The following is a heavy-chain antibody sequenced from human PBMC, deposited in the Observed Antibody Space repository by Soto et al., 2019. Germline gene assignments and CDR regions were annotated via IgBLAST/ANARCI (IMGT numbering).Heavy chain of an antibody. CDR2: IYHSGST. CDR1: SGSISSSNW. CDR3: ARVRRNRIAARPYYYYYYYMDV. V-gene: IGHV4-4*02. J-gene: IGHJ6*03. Sequence: PSETLSLTCAVSSGSISSSNWWSWVRQPPGKGLEWIGEIYHSGSTNYNPSLKSRVTISVDKSKNQFSLKLSSVTAADTAVYYCARVRRNRIAARPYYYYYYYMDVWGKGTTVTVSS. D-gene: IGHD6-6*01.